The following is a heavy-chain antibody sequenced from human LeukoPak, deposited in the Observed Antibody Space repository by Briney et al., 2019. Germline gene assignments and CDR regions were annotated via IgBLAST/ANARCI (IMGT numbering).Heavy chain of an antibody. CDR1: GFTFSSYA. J-gene: IGHJ6*02. CDR3: AKGFCSTTSCPPMDV. D-gene: IGHD2-2*01. V-gene: IGHV3-30*04. Sequence: GGSLRLSCAASGFTFSSYAMHWVRQAPGKGLEWVAVISYDGNNKYYADSVKGRFTISRDNSKNTLYVQMNSLRGEDTAVYYCAKGFCSTTSCPPMDVWGQGTTVTVSS. CDR2: ISYDGNNK.